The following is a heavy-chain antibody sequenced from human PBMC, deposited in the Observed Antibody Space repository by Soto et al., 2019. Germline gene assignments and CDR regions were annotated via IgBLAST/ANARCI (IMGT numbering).Heavy chain of an antibody. CDR1: GFTFSSYA. J-gene: IGHJ5*02. CDR3: ARDGGYDHRSDP. Sequence: QVQLVESGGGVVQPGRSLRLSCAASGFTFSSYAMHWVRQAPGKGLEWVAVISYDGSNKYYADSVKGRFTISRDNSKNTLYLQMNSLRAEDTAVYYCARDGGYDHRSDPWGQGTLVTVSS. D-gene: IGHD5-12*01. CDR2: ISYDGSNK. V-gene: IGHV3-30-3*01.